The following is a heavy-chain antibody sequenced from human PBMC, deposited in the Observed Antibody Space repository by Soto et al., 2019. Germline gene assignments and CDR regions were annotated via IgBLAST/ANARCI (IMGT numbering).Heavy chain of an antibody. J-gene: IGHJ5*02. V-gene: IGHV3-21*01. CDR3: ARDSDCSGGSCYPWFDP. CDR1: GFTSSSYG. D-gene: IGHD2-15*01. CDR2: ISSSSSYI. Sequence: EGQLLESGGGLVQPGGSLRVSCAASGFTSSSYGMNWVRQAPGKGLEWVSAISSSSSYIYYADSVKGRFTISRDNAKNSLYLQMNSLRAEDTAVYYCARDSDCSGGSCYPWFDPWGQGTLVTVSS.